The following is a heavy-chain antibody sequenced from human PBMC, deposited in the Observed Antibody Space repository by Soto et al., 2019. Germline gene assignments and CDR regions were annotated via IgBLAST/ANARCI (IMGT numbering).Heavy chain of an antibody. CDR2: INPDGSGT. D-gene: IGHD6-19*01. CDR1: GISFINHY. V-gene: IGHV1-2*04. Sequence: ASVKVSCKASGISFINHYVHWVRQAPGQGPEWMGVINPDGSGTIYAQTFQGWVTMTRDTSMSTVYMELSRLRSEDTAVYYCARDGEGIAVPGNSFDIWGQGTMVTVSS. CDR3: ARDGEGIAVPGNSFDI. J-gene: IGHJ3*02.